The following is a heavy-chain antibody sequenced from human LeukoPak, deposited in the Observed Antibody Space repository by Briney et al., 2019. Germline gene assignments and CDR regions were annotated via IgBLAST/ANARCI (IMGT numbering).Heavy chain of an antibody. CDR2: ISSSSSYI. D-gene: IGHD4-17*01. Sequence: PGGSLRLSCAASGFTFSSYSMNWVRQAPGKGLEWVSSISSSSSYIYYADSVKGRFTISRDNAKNSLYLQMNSLRAEDTAVYYCARGAGGYGDYVVAYFDYWGQGTLVTVSS. V-gene: IGHV3-21*01. J-gene: IGHJ4*02. CDR1: GFTFSSYS. CDR3: ARGAGGYGDYVVAYFDY.